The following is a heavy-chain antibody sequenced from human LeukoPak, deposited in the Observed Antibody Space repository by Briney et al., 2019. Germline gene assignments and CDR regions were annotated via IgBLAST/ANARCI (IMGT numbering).Heavy chain of an antibody. CDR1: GFTFSNYA. V-gene: IGHV3-21*01. Sequence: GWSLRLSCVASGFTFSNYAMTWVRQAPGKGLEWVSGISSNSYIHYADSVKGRFTVSRDNAENSLYLQMNSLRAEDTAVYYCARLPGYYYYYYYMDVWGKGTTVTVFS. J-gene: IGHJ6*03. CDR3: ARLPGYYYYYYYMDV. CDR2: ISSNSYI.